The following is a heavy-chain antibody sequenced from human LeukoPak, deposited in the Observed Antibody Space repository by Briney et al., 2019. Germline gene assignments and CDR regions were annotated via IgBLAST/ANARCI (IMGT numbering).Heavy chain of an antibody. CDR1: GFTFSSYA. CDR3: AKSGLKLGGDY. J-gene: IGHJ4*02. Sequence: GGSLRLSCAAPGFTFSSYAMSWVRQAPGKGLEWVSTMTGSGGTTYYADSVKGRFTISRDNSKNTLYLQMNSLRAEDTAVYYCAKSGLKLGGDYWGQGTLVTVSS. V-gene: IGHV3-23*01. D-gene: IGHD3-16*01. CDR2: MTGSGGTT.